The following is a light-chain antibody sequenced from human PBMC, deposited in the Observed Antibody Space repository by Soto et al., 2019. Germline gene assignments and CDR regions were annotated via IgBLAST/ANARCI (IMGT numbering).Light chain of an antibody. CDR2: EGS. CDR1: SSDVGSYNL. V-gene: IGLV2-23*01. Sequence: QSVLTQPASVSGSPGQSITISCTGTSSDVGSYNLVSWYQQHPGKAPKLMIYEGSKRPSGVSNRFSGSKSGNTASLTISGLQAEDEADYYCCPYAGSSTANYVFGTGTKVT. J-gene: IGLJ1*01. CDR3: CPYAGSSTANYV.